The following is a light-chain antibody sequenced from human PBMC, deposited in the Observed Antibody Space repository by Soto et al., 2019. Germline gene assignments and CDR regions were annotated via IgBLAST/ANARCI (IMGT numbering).Light chain of an antibody. Sequence: DIQMTQSPSTLSASVGDRVTITCRASQSVTTWLAWYQQKPGKAPKLLIYKASNLESGLPSRFTGSGSGTEFTLTISSLQSDDFATYYCQQYSTYPITFGQGKRLEI. CDR3: QQYSTYPIT. J-gene: IGKJ5*01. CDR1: QSVTTW. CDR2: KAS. V-gene: IGKV1-5*03.